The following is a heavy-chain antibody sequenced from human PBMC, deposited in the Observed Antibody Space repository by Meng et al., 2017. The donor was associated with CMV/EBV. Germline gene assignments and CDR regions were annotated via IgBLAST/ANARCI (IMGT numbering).Heavy chain of an antibody. Sequence: QAQLQQWGAGLLKPSETLSLTCGVDCGSFSGYYWSCIRQPPGKGLEWIGEINHSGSTNYNPSLKSRVTISVDTSKNQFSLKLSSVTAADTAVYYCARRDYSNHYYFDYWGQGTLVTVSS. CDR2: INHSGST. CDR1: CGSFSGYY. CDR3: ARRDYSNHYYFDY. D-gene: IGHD4-11*01. V-gene: IGHV4-34*01. J-gene: IGHJ4*02.